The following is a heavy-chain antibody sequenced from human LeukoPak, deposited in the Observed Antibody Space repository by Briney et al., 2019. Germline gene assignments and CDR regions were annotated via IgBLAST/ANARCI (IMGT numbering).Heavy chain of an antibody. V-gene: IGHV4-34*01. J-gene: IGHJ6*02. Sequence: SETLSLTCAVYGGSFSGYYWSWIRQPPGKGLEWIGEINHSGSTNYNPSLKSRVTISVDTSKNQFSLKLSSVTAADTAVYYCARQQGDYYYGMDVWGQGTTVTVSS. CDR1: GGSFSGYY. CDR3: ARQQGDYYYGMDV. D-gene: IGHD1/OR15-1a*01. CDR2: INHSGST.